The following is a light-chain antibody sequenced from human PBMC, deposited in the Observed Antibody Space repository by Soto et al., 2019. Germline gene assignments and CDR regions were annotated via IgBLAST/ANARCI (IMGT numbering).Light chain of an antibody. Sequence: QSVLNQPPSASGTPGQMVTISCSGSSSNIGSNTVNWYQQLPGMAPKLLIYNNSQRPSGVPDRFSGSKSGTSASLAISGLQSEDEADYYCAAWDDSLRGLEFGGGTKLTVL. V-gene: IGLV1-44*01. J-gene: IGLJ2*01. CDR1: SSNIGSNT. CDR2: NNS. CDR3: AAWDDSLRGLE.